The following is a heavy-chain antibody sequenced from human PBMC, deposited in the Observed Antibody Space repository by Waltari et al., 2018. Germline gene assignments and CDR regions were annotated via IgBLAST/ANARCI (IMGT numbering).Heavy chain of an antibody. J-gene: IGHJ4*02. CDR3: AGAEEGIAAAFDY. CDR2: IYHSGST. D-gene: IGHD6-13*01. Sequence: QVQLQESGPGLVKPSGTLSLTCAVSGGSINSSNWWSGLRQPPGKGLEWIGEIYHSGSTNYNPSLKSRVTISVDKSKNQFSLKLSSVTAADTAVYYCAGAEEGIAAAFDYWGQGTLVTVSS. CDR1: GGSINSSNW. V-gene: IGHV4-4*02.